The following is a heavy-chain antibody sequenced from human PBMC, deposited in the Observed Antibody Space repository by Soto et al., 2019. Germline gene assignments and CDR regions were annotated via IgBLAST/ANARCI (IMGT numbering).Heavy chain of an antibody. J-gene: IGHJ4*02. CDR1: GFTFSSHA. CDR3: GRGGYCITTTCHLDY. D-gene: IGHD2-2*01. V-gene: IGHV3-30-3*01. CDR2: ISYDGTNE. Sequence: QVQLVESGGGVVQPGRSLRLSCAASGFTFSSHAMHWVRQAPGKGLEWVAVISYDGTNEYYADSVKGRFTISRDNSKNTLYLQMNSLRAEDTAVYYCGRGGYCITTTCHLDYWGQGTLVTVSS.